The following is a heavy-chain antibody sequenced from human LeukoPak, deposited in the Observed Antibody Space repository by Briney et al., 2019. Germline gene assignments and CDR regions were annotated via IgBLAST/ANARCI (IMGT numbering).Heavy chain of an antibody. CDR1: GGSISSYY. J-gene: IGHJ4*02. Sequence: SETLSLTCTVSGGSISSYYWSWIRQPPGKGLEWIGYTYTSGSTNYNPSLKSRVTISVDTSKNQFSLKLSSVTAADTAVYYCARSSAVGYCSSTSCSPFDYWGQGTLVTVSS. V-gene: IGHV4-4*09. CDR2: TYTSGST. CDR3: ARSSAVGYCSSTSCSPFDY. D-gene: IGHD2-2*03.